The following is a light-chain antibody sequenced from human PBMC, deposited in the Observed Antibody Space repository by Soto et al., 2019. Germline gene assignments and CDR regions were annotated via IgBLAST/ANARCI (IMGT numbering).Light chain of an antibody. CDR1: SSAVGGYNY. Sequence: QSALTQPASVSGSPGQSITISCTGTSSAVGGYNYVSWYQQHPGKAPKLMIYDVSNRPSGVSNRFSGSKSGNTSSLTISGLQAEDEADYYCSSYTSSSTLIYVFGTGTKLTVL. J-gene: IGLJ1*01. CDR2: DVS. V-gene: IGLV2-14*01. CDR3: SSYTSSSTLIYV.